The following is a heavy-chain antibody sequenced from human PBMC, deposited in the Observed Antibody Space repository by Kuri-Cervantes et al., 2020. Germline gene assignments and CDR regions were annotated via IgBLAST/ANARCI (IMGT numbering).Heavy chain of an antibody. Sequence: SVKVSCKASGYTFTGYYMHWVRQAPGQGLEWMGWINPNSGGTNYAQKFQGRVTMTRDTSISTAYMEVSSLRTEDTAVYFCTRVLIRFGRGSWPDIWGQGTLVTVSS. D-gene: IGHD3-3*01. CDR1: GYTFTGYY. V-gene: IGHV1-2*02. CDR2: INPNSGGT. CDR3: TRVLIRFGRGSWPDI. J-gene: IGHJ4*02.